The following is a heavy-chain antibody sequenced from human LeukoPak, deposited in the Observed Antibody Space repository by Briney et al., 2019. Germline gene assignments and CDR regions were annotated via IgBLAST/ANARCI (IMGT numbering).Heavy chain of an antibody. CDR3: ARGRLDHDYGDYLYYYGMDV. V-gene: IGHV4-34*01. CDR1: GGSFSGYY. CDR2: INHSGST. Sequence: SETLSLTCAVYGGSFSGYYWSWIRQPPGKGLEWIGEINHSGSTNYNPSIKSRVTISVDTSKNQFSLKLSSVTAADTAVYYCARGRLDHDYGDYLYYYGMDVWGQGTTVTVSS. J-gene: IGHJ6*02. D-gene: IGHD4-17*01.